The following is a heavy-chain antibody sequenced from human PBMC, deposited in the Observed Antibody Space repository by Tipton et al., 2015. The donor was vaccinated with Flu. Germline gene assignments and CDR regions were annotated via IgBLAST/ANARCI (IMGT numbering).Heavy chain of an antibody. V-gene: IGHV6-1*01. Sequence: GLVKPSQTLSLTCAISGDSVSSNSAAWNWIRQSPSRGLEWLGRTYYRSKWYNDYAVSVKSRITINPDTSKNQFSLQLNSVTPEDTAVYYCARGSTLPGIAVAGNFDYWGQGTLVTVSS. CDR1: GDSVSSNSAA. D-gene: IGHD6-19*01. CDR3: ARGSTLPGIAVAGNFDY. CDR2: TYYRSKWYN. J-gene: IGHJ4*02.